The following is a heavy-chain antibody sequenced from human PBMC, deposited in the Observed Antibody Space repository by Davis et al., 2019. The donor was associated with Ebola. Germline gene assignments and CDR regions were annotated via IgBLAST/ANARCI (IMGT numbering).Heavy chain of an antibody. CDR3: VIHYCGDYCYSGFGDP. CDR2: INPNGGNT. D-gene: IGHD2-21*02. V-gene: IGHV1-8*02. CDR1: GYTFNVYS. Sequence: AASVKVSCKASGYTFNVYSMNWVRQAPGQGLEWMGWINPNGGNTGDAQKFQGRVTMTRDMSISTAYMELSSLRFEDTAVYYCVIHYCGDYCYSGFGDPWGQGTLVTVSS. J-gene: IGHJ5*02.